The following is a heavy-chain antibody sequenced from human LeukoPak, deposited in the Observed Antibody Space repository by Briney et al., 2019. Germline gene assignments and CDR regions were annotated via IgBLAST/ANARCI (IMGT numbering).Heavy chain of an antibody. D-gene: IGHD5-24*01. V-gene: IGHV3-66*01. J-gene: IGHJ4*02. CDR2: IYSGGTT. Sequence: GGSLRLSCAASGFTVSSNYMSWVRQAPGKGLEWVSVIYSGGTTYYADSVKGRFTISRDNSKNTVYLQMNSLRAEDTAVYYCAREGDDYSYASDYWGQGTLVTVSS. CDR3: AREGDDYSYASDY. CDR1: GFTVSSNY.